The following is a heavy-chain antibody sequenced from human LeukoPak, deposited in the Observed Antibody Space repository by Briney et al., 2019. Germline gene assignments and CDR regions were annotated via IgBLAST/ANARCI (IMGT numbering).Heavy chain of an antibody. J-gene: IGHJ5*02. D-gene: IGHD1-1*01. Sequence: SETLSLTCTVTGGSISNVIYWWGWIRQPPGKGLEWIGSIDHNGITYYKSALKSRVTMSIDTSKNQFSLKLSSVTAADTAVYYCARDRLQLQSWGQGTLVTVSS. CDR2: IDHNGIT. CDR1: GGSISNVIYW. V-gene: IGHV4-39*07. CDR3: ARDRLQLQS.